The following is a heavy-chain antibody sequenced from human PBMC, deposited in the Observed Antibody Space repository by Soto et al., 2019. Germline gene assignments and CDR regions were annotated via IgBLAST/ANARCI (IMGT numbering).Heavy chain of an antibody. Sequence: ESGPTLVNPTQTLTLTCTFSGFSLSTSGVGVGWIRQPPGKALEWLALIYWDDDKRYSPSLKSRLTIAKDTSKNQVVLTMTNMDPVDTTTYYCAHSGFQKXXXTSCYTFDPWGQGTLVTVSS. CDR2: IYWDDDK. CDR1: GFSLSTSGVG. V-gene: IGHV2-5*02. D-gene: IGHD2-2*02. J-gene: IGHJ5*02. CDR3: AHSGFQKXXXTSCYTFDP.